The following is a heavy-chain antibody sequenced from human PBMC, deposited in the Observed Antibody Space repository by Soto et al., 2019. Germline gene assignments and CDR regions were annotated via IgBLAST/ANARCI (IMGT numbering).Heavy chain of an antibody. D-gene: IGHD3-3*01. Sequence: ASVKVSCKASHYTFTTYTITWVRQAPGQGLEWVGWIGPNGGNTNFAQKFQGRLSLTIXTXXSXXXMXLXXLRXDXTAVYYCATDEGNYLDFWGHGTLVTVSS. J-gene: IGHJ5*01. CDR3: ATDEGNYLDF. CDR2: IGPNGGNT. CDR1: HYTFTTYT. V-gene: IGHV1-18*04.